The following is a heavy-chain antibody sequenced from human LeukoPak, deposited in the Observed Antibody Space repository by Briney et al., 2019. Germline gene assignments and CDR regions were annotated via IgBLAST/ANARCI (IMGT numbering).Heavy chain of an antibody. CDR1: GGTFSSYA. Sequence: SVKVSCKASGGTFSSYAISWVRQAPGQGLEWMGGIIPIFGTANYAQKFQGRVTITADESTSTAYMELSSLRSEDTAVYYCARDCTGKSYGDYIDWGQGTLVTVSS. CDR2: IIPIFGTA. V-gene: IGHV1-69*01. D-gene: IGHD4-17*01. CDR3: ARDCTGKSYGDYID. J-gene: IGHJ4*02.